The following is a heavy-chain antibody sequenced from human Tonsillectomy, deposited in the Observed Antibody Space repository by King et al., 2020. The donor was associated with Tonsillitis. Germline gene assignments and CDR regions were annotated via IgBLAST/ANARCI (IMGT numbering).Heavy chain of an antibody. CDR1: GNSINSGYY. Sequence: QLQESGPGLVKPSETLSLTCAVSGNSINSGYYWGWIRQPPGKGLEWIGSIYHSGSTYYNPSLKSRGTISVDTSKNQFSLRLSSVTAADTAVYYCAQSGLYSGYDLGEYYFDYWGQGTLVTVSS. V-gene: IGHV4-38-2*01. CDR3: AQSGLYSGYDLGEYYFDY. J-gene: IGHJ4*02. D-gene: IGHD5-12*01. CDR2: IYHSGST.